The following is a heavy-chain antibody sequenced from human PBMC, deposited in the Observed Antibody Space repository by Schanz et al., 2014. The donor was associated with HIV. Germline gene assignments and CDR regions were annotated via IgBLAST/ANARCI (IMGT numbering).Heavy chain of an antibody. CDR1: GFTFSDYY. CDR3: AKTSYGWYFDY. V-gene: IGHV3-11*01. J-gene: IGHJ4*02. Sequence: QVQLVESGGGVVQPGRSLRLSCAASGFTFSDYYMTWIRQAPGKGLQWVSYISSSAYTIYYADSVKGRFTISRDNAKNSLYLQMDSLRAEDTAIYYCAKTSYGWYFDYWGQGTLVTVSS. CDR2: ISSSAYTI. D-gene: IGHD6-19*01.